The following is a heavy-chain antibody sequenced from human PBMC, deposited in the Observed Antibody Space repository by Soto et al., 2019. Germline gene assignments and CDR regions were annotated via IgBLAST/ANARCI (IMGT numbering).Heavy chain of an antibody. Sequence: QVQLVQSGAEVKKPGASVKVSCKASGYTFTTYDISWVRQAPGQGLEWMGRISTYNGNTNYPQSLQGRLTMTTDTSTPTAYMELRSLRSDDPAVYYCARDPYHVLMVHAPNLYGMDVWGQGTTVTVSS. CDR2: ISTYNGNT. V-gene: IGHV1-18*01. CDR3: ARDPYHVLMVHAPNLYGMDV. D-gene: IGHD2-8*01. J-gene: IGHJ6*02. CDR1: GYTFTTYD.